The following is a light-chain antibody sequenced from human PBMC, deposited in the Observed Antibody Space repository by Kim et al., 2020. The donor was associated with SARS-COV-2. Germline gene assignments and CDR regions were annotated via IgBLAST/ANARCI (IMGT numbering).Light chain of an antibody. CDR3: QAWDSSTEV. Sequence: VSPGKTASITCSGDKLGDKYACWYQQKPGQTPVLVIYQDSKRPSGIPERFSGSNSGNTATLTISGTQAMDEADYYCQAWDSSTEVFGTGTKVTVL. J-gene: IGLJ1*01. CDR1: KLGDKY. CDR2: QDS. V-gene: IGLV3-1*01.